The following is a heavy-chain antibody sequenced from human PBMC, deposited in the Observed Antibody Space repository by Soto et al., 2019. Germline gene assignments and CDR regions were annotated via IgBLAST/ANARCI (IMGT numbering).Heavy chain of an antibody. J-gene: IGHJ4*02. CDR3: ARGHYDFWSGYFATIDY. V-gene: IGHV4-59*08. CDR1: SSSILSYY. D-gene: IGHD3-3*01. CDR2: IHYSGST. Sequence: SETLSLTCTVSSSSILSYYWSWIRQPPGKGLEWIGYIHYSGSTKYNPSLKSRVTISADTSNNQFSLKLSSVTAADTAVYYCARGHYDFWSGYFATIDYWGQGTLVTVS.